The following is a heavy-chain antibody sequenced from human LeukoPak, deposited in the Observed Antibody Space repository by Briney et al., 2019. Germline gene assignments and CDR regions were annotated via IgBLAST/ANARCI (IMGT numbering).Heavy chain of an antibody. Sequence: PGGSLRLSCAASGFTFSSYWMSWVRQAPGKGLEWVANIKQDGSEKYYVDSVKGRFTISRDNAKNSLYLQMNSLRAEDTALYYCARGRLRRDSDALSTNFDYWGQGTLVTVSS. CDR2: IKQDGSEK. J-gene: IGHJ4*02. CDR1: GFTFSSYW. D-gene: IGHD2-15*01. CDR3: ARGRLRRDSDALSTNFDY. V-gene: IGHV3-7*03.